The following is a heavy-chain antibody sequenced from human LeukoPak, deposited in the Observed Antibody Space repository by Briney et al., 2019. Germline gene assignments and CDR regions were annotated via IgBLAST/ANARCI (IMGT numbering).Heavy chain of an antibody. V-gene: IGHV4-34*01. Sequence: SETLSLTCAVYGGSFSGYYWSWIRQPPGKELEWIGGINHSGSTNYNPSLKSRVTISVDTSKNQFSLKLSSVTAADTAVYYCARGPNYYDSSGYSDYWGQGTLVTVSS. D-gene: IGHD3-22*01. CDR3: ARGPNYYDSSGYSDY. J-gene: IGHJ4*02. CDR2: INHSGST. CDR1: GGSFSGYY.